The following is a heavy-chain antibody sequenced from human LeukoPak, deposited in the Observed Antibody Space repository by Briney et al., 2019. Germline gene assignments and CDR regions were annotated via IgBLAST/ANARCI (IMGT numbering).Heavy chain of an antibody. D-gene: IGHD1-26*01. J-gene: IGHJ3*02. CDR3: ARDTLGGSYLGAFDI. CDR1: GGSISSYY. V-gene: IGHV4-59*12. CDR2: IYYSGST. Sequence: SETLSLTCTVSGGSISSYYWSWIRQPPGKGLEWIGYIYYSGSTNYNPSLKSRVTISVDTSKNQFSLKLSSVTAADTAVYYCARDTLGGSYLGAFDIWGQGTMVTVSS.